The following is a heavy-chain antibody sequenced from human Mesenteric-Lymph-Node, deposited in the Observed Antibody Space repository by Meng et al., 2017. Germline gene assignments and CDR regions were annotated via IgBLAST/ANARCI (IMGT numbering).Heavy chain of an antibody. J-gene: IGHJ5*02. D-gene: IGHD3-10*01. CDR2: IIPVFGTT. CDR3: ARDLPRFAFDP. Sequence: SRKTSGGTISSYGMSRVRQAPGQGLEWMGRIIPVFGTTACAQTFQGGVTITADKSTNTGYMEPSSLRSEDTAVYYCARDLPRFAFDPWGQGTLVTVSS. V-gene: IGHV1-69*06. CDR1: GGTISSYG.